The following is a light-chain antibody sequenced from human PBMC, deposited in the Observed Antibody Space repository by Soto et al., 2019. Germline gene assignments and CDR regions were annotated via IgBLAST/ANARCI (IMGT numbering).Light chain of an antibody. Sequence: EIVLTQSPGTLSLSPGERATLSCRASQSISNNYLAWYQQKPGQTPRLLIYGVSSRATGIPDRFSGSGSRTDFTLTISRLEPEDFAVYYCQQYGGSRTFGQGTKVEIK. CDR3: QQYGGSRT. CDR2: GVS. CDR1: QSISNNY. V-gene: IGKV3-20*01. J-gene: IGKJ1*01.